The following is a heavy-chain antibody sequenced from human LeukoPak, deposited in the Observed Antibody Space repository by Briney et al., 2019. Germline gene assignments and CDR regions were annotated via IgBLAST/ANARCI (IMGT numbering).Heavy chain of an antibody. V-gene: IGHV3-33*06. J-gene: IGHJ4*02. Sequence: SGGSLRLSCAASGFTFSSYGMHWVRQAPGKGLEWVAVIWYDGSNKYYADSVKGRLTISRDNSKNTLYLQMNSLRAEDTAVYYCAKEQRWLQAELDYWGQGTLVTVSS. CDR3: AKEQRWLQAELDY. CDR1: GFTFSSYG. CDR2: IWYDGSNK. D-gene: IGHD5-24*01.